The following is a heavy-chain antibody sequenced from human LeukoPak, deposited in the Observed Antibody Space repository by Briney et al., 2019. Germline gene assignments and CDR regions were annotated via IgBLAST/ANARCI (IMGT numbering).Heavy chain of an antibody. Sequence: PGGSLRLSCAASGFTFSSSWMYWVRQAPGKGLVWVSRINSDESITTYADSVKGRFTISRDNAKNTLYLQMNSLRAEDTAVYYCAKPISGGLAVTADWFHPWGQGTLVVVSS. CDR1: GFTFSSSW. D-gene: IGHD6-19*01. CDR3: AKPISGGLAVTADWFHP. J-gene: IGHJ5*01. CDR2: INSDESIT. V-gene: IGHV3-74*01.